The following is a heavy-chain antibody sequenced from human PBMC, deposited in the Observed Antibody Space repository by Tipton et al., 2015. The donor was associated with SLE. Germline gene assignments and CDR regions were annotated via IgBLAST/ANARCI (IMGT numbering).Heavy chain of an antibody. CDR1: GFTFSSYG. CDR2: IRYDGSNK. D-gene: IGHD5-18*01. Sequence: SGFTFSSYGMHWVRQAPGKGLEWVAFIRYDGSNKYYADSVKGRFTISRDNAKNSLYLQMNSLRAEDTAVYYCARYSSGDYWGQGTLVTVSS. V-gene: IGHV3-30*02. CDR3: ARYSSGDY. J-gene: IGHJ4*02.